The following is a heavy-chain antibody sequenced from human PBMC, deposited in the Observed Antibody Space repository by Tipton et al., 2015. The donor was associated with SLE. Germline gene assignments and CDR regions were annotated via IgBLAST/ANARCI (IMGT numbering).Heavy chain of an antibody. J-gene: IGHJ4*02. Sequence: TLSLTCSVSGASATRTSHYWGWIRQSPGKGLEWIATVSYSGSTFSNPSLRGRVATSSDTSGNQFSLTLRSVTAADTAVYYCAVLRKGISFLLWGQGSLVTVSS. CDR2: VSYSGST. CDR3: AVLRKGISFLL. CDR1: GASATRTSHY. V-gene: IGHV4-39*07.